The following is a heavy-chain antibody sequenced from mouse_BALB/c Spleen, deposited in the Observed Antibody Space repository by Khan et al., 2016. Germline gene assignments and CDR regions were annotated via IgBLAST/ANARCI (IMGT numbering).Heavy chain of an antibody. D-gene: IGHD2-1*01. CDR1: GFSLTSYG. CDR3: ARRVSTMLDYYAMDY. V-gene: IGHV2-2*02. CDR2: IWSGGST. J-gene: IGHJ4*01. Sequence: QVQLKESGPGLVQPSQSLSITCTVSGFSLTSYGVHWVRQSPGKGLEWLGVIWSGGSTDYNAAFISSLSISKDNSKSQVFFKMNSLQANDTAIYYCARRVSTMLDYYAMDYWGQGTSVTVSS.